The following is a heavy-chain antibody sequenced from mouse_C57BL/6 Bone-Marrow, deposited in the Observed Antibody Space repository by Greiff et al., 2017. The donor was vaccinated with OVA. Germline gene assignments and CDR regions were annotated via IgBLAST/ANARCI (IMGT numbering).Heavy chain of an antibody. D-gene: IGHD1-1*01. J-gene: IGHJ3*01. V-gene: IGHV14-4*01. Sequence: VQLKESGAELVRPGASVKLSCTASGFNIKDDYMHWVKQRPEQGLEWIGWIDPENGDTEYASKFQGKATITADTSSNTAYLQLSSLTSEDTAVYYCTTCGSSYVPWFAYWGQGTLVTVSA. CDR3: TTCGSSYVPWFAY. CDR1: GFNIKDDY. CDR2: IDPENGDT.